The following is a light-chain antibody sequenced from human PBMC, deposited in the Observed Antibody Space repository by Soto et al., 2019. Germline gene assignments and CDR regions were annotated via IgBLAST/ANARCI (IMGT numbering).Light chain of an antibody. Sequence: QSVLTQPPSVSGAPGQRVTISCTGGSSNIGAGYHVHWYQQLPRTAPKLLIFDNNNRPSGVPDRFSGSKSGTSASMAITGLQAEDEADYYCLSYDSSLSAYVIGTGTKVTV. J-gene: IGLJ1*01. V-gene: IGLV1-40*01. CDR1: SSNIGAGYH. CDR3: LSYDSSLSAYV. CDR2: DNN.